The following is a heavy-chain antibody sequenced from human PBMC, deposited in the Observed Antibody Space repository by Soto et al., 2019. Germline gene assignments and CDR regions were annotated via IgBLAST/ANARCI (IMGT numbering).Heavy chain of an antibody. J-gene: IGHJ3*02. CDR2: IRGSDGRT. CDR1: GFTFSSYA. V-gene: IGHV3-23*01. Sequence: EVQLLESGGGLVQPGGSLRLSCAASGFTFSSYAMSWVRQAPGKGLEWVSAIRGSDGRTFDADSAKGRFTISRDNSKNTLYLQMNSLRAEDTAVYYCAKEVAEVGQGAFDIWGQGTMVTVSS. CDR3: AKEVAEVGQGAFDI. D-gene: IGHD1-26*01.